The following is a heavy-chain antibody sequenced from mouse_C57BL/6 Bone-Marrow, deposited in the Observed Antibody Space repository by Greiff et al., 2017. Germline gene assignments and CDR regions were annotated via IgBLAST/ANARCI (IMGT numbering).Heavy chain of an antibody. V-gene: IGHV1-26*01. Sequence: EVQLQQSGPELVKPGASVKISCKASGYTFTDYYMNWVKQSHGKSLEWIGDINPNNGGTSYNQKFKGKATLTVDKSSSTAYMELRSLTSEDSAVYYCAREVLPYWGQGTLVTVSA. CDR1: GYTFTDYY. D-gene: IGHD1-1*01. J-gene: IGHJ3*01. CDR2: INPNNGGT. CDR3: AREVLPY.